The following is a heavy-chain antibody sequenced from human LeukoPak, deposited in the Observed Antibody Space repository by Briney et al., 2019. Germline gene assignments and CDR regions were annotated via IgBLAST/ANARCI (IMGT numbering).Heavy chain of an antibody. Sequence: GGSLRLSCAASGFTFSSYEMNWVRQAPGKGLEWVSYISSSGSTIYCADSVKGRFTISRDNAKNSLYLQMNSLRAEDTAVYYCAREGDSGMDVWGQGTTVTVSS. V-gene: IGHV3-48*03. CDR1: GFTFSSYE. CDR2: ISSSGSTI. J-gene: IGHJ6*02. D-gene: IGHD1-26*01. CDR3: AREGDSGMDV.